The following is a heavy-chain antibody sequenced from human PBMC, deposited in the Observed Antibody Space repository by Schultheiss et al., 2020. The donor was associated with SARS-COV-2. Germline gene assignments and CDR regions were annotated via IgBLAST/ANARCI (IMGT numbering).Heavy chain of an antibody. CDR1: GGTFSSYA. CDR2: INAGNGNT. D-gene: IGHD5-24*01. J-gene: IGHJ6*02. V-gene: IGHV1-18*01. Sequence: ASVKVSCKASGGTFSSYAISWVRQAPGQGLEWMGWINAGNGNTKYSQKFQGRVTMTIDTSTSTAYMELRSLRSDDTAVYYCARGIGTERGDGYNSLLPHYYYYGMDVWGQGTTVTVSS. CDR3: ARGIGTERGDGYNSLLPHYYYYGMDV.